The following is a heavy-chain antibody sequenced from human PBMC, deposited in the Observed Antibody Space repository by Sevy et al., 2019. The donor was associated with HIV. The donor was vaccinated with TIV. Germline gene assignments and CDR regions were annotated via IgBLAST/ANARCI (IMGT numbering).Heavy chain of an antibody. CDR3: ATSLSGYFDSSGYYIY. CDR1: GYSFTSHW. V-gene: IGHV5-51*01. J-gene: IGHJ4*02. CDR2: IYPDDSDT. D-gene: IGHD3-22*01. Sequence: GESLKISCKGSGYSFTSHWIGWVRHVPGKGLEWMGIIYPDDSDTRYSPSFQGQVTFSADKSISTAYLQWSSLKASDTAMYYCATSLSGYFDSSGYYIYWGQGTLVTVSS.